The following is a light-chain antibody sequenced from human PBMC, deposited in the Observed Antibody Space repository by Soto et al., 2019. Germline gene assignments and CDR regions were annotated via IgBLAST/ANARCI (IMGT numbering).Light chain of an antibody. V-gene: IGKV3-15*01. CDR3: HQYNKWPPLT. Sequence: DILITQSPSTLSGSPGERATIPCRASQSVSSRLAWYQQKPGKAPKLLIYEASNMASGIPSTFSGSGSGTELTLTISSRQSEDFAVYYCHQYNKWPPLTFGQGTRLEIK. CDR2: EAS. J-gene: IGKJ5*01. CDR1: QSVSSR.